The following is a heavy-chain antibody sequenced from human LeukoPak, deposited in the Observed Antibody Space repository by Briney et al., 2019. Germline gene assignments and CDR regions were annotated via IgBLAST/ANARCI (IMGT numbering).Heavy chain of an antibody. V-gene: IGHV3-33*01. D-gene: IGHD5-18*01. CDR2: IWYDGSNK. CDR1: GFTFSSYG. J-gene: IGHJ4*02. Sequence: GGSLRLSCAASGFTFSSYGIHWVRQAPGKGLEWVAVIWYDGSNKYYADSVKGRFTISRDNSKNTLYLQMDSLRVEDTAVYYCARDGDSAVATRVFDYWGQGTLVTVSS. CDR3: ARDGDSAVATRVFDY.